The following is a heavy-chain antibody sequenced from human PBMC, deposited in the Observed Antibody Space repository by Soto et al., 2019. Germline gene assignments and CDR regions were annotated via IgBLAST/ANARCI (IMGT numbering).Heavy chain of an antibody. J-gene: IGHJ6*02. Sequence: ASVKVSCKASGYTFTSYGISWVRQAPGQGLEWMGWISAYNGNTNYSQKFQGRVTITTDTSASTAYMELSSLRSEDTAVYYCARNPNYYYYYGMDVWGQGTTVTVSS. V-gene: IGHV1-18*01. CDR1: GYTFTSYG. CDR2: ISAYNGNT. CDR3: ARNPNYYYYYGMDV.